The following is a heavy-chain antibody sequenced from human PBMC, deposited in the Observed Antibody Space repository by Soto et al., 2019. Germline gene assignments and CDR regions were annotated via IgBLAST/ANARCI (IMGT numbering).Heavy chain of an antibody. J-gene: IGHJ4*02. D-gene: IGHD1-26*01. Sequence: SETLSLTCTVSGASISSSSYYWGWIRQPPGKGLEWIGSVYYSGSTYYNPSLKSRVTISVDTSKNQFSLKLSSVTAADTAVYYCARGEELPRFDYWGQGTLVTVSS. CDR2: VYYSGST. CDR3: ARGEELPRFDY. V-gene: IGHV4-39*07. CDR1: GASISSSSYY.